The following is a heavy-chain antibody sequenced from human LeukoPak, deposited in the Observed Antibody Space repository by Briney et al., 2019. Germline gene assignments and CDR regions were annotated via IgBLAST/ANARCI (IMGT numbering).Heavy chain of an antibody. V-gene: IGHV3-53*01. J-gene: IGHJ4*02. CDR3: ARGFASSGWYTPFDY. CDR1: GFTVSSNY. CDR2: IYSGGST. D-gene: IGHD6-19*01. Sequence: GGSLRLSCAASGFTVSSNYMSWVRQAPGKGLEWVSVIYSGGSTYYADSVKGRFTISRDNSKNTLYLQMNSLRAEDTAVYYCARGFASSGWYTPFDYWGQGTLVTASS.